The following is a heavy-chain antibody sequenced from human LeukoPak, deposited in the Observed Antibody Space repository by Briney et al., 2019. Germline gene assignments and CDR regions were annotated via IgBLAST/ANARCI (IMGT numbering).Heavy chain of an antibody. D-gene: IGHD3-10*01. J-gene: IGHJ6*02. V-gene: IGHV1-2*02. CDR1: GYTFTGYY. CDR2: INPNSGGT. CDR3: ARDRRFGEYYYYYGMDV. Sequence: ASVKVSFEASGYTFTGYYMHWVRQAPGQGLEWMGWINPNSGGTNYAQKFQGRVTMTRDTSISTAYMELSRLRSDDTAVYYCARDRRFGEYYYYYGMDVWGQGTTVTVSS.